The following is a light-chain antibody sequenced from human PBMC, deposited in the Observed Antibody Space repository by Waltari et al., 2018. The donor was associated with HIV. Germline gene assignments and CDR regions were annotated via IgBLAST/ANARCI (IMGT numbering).Light chain of an antibody. J-gene: IGLJ2*01. CDR2: RND. V-gene: IGLV1-47*01. Sequence: SVLTQPPSASGTPRQRVTISCSGSTSNIGSHSVFWYQHRPGTAPKLLIHRNDQRPSGVPDRFSGSTSGTSASLAISGLRSEDEAEYYCVVWDDTLRGVIFGGGTKVAVL. CDR1: TSNIGSHS. CDR3: VVWDDTLRGVI.